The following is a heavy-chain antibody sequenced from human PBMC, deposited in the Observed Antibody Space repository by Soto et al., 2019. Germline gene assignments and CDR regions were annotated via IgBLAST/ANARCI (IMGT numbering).Heavy chain of an antibody. J-gene: IGHJ4*02. CDR3: ARGSHLAITMVRGVREARFDY. D-gene: IGHD3-10*01. CDR2: INHSGST. CDR1: GGSFSGYY. V-gene: IGHV4-34*01. Sequence: QVQLQQWGAGLLKPSETLSLTCAVYGGSFSGYYWSWIRQPPGKGLEWIGEINHSGSTNYKPSLKSRVTISVDTSKNQFSLKLSSVTAADTAVYYCARGSHLAITMVRGVREARFDYWGQGTLVTVSS.